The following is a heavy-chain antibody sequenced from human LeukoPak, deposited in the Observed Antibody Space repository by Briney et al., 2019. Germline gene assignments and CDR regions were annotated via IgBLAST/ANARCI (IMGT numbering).Heavy chain of an antibody. J-gene: IGHJ5*02. CDR2: IYPSGST. V-gene: IGHV4-61*02. Sequence: SETLSLTCSVSGGSIRTGLFYWNWIRQPAGKGLEWIGRIYPSGSTNYNPSLKSRVTTSVDTSKNHFSLQLSSVTAADTALYYCARGQYDFWSGYDVNWFDPWGQGTLVTVSS. D-gene: IGHD3-3*01. CDR1: GGSIRTGLFY. CDR3: ARGQYDFWSGYDVNWFDP.